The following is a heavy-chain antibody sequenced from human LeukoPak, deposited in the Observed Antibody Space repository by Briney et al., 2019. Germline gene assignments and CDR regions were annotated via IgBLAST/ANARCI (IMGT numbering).Heavy chain of an antibody. J-gene: IGHJ4*02. CDR2: INHSGST. D-gene: IGHD2-2*01. Sequence: SETLSLTCTVSGGSISSSSYYWSWIRQPPGTGLEWIGEINHSGSTNYNPSLKSRVTISVDTSKNQFSLKLSSVTAADTAVYYCARQVPAADYWGQGTLVTVSS. CDR1: GGSISSSSYY. CDR3: ARQVPAADY. V-gene: IGHV4-39*01.